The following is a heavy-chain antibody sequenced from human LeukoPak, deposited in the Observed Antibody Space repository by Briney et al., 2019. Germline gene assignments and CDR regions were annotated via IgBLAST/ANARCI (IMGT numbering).Heavy chain of an antibody. CDR2: ISHSGST. CDR3: ARAPYCSSTSCYNWVEYNWFDP. J-gene: IGHJ5*02. Sequence: PSETLSLTCAVYGGSFSGYYWSWIRQPPGKGLEWIGEISHSGSTIYNPSLKSRVTISVDTSKNQFSLKLSSVTAADTAVYYCARAPYCSSTSCYNWVEYNWFDPWGQGTLVTVSS. V-gene: IGHV4-34*01. CDR1: GGSFSGYY. D-gene: IGHD2-2*02.